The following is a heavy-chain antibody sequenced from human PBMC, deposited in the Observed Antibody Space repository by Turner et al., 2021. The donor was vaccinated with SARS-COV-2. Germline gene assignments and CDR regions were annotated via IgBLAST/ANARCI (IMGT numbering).Heavy chain of an antibody. CDR2: MGTAGDT. D-gene: IGHD3-10*01. J-gene: IGHJ2*01. Sequence: EVPLLESGGGLVRPGGALSLSCPASGFTFSRYDMHWVRQATGKGLEWVSAMGTAGDTYYPGSAKGRFTISRENAKNSLFLQMNSLRAGDTAVYYCARVDYYYGSGRRTYWYFDLWGRGTLVTVSS. V-gene: IGHV3-13*04. CDR3: ARVDYYYGSGRRTYWYFDL. CDR1: GFTFSRYD.